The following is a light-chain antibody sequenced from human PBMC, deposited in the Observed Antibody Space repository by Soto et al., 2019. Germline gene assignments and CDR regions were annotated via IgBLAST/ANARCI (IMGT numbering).Light chain of an antibody. CDR3: RPYDSSLSGSDVV. CDR2: GNS. V-gene: IGLV1-40*01. Sequence: QSVLTQPPSVSGAPGQRVTISCTGSSSNIGAGYDVHWYQQLPGTAPKLLIYGNSNRPSGVPDRFSGSKSGTSASLAITGLRAEDEAVYSCRPYDSSLSGSDVVFGGGPQLTVL. CDR1: SSNIGAGYD. J-gene: IGLJ2*01.